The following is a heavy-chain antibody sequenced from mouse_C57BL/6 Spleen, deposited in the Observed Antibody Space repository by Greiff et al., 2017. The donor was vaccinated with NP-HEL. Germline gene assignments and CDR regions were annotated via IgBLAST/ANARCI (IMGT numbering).Heavy chain of an antibody. V-gene: IGHV1-64*01. J-gene: IGHJ2*01. CDR2: IHPNSGST. D-gene: IGHD4-1*01. Sequence: QVQLQQPGAELVKPGASVKLSCKASGYTFTSYWMHWVKQRPGQGLEWIGMIHPNSGSTNYNEKFKSKATLTVDKSSSTAYMQLSSLTSEDSAVYYCARDWEGGYFDYWGQGTTLTVSS. CDR1: GYTFTSYW. CDR3: ARDWEGGYFDY.